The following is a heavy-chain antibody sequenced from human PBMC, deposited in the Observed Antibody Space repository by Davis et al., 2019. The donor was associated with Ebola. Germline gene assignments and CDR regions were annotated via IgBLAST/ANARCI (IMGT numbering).Heavy chain of an antibody. CDR3: TLLQEHL. V-gene: IGHV3-7*01. J-gene: IGHJ6*01. Sequence: GESLKISCAASGFTFSSYWMSWVRQAPGKGLEWVANINQDGSEKYYVDSLKGRFTISRDNAKNSLYLQMDSLHQGSIGLPPGTLLQEHLWG. CDR2: INQDGSEK. CDR1: GFTFSSYW.